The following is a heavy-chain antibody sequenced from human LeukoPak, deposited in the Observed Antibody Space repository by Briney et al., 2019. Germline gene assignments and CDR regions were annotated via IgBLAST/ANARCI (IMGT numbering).Heavy chain of an antibody. Sequence: PGGSLRLSCAASGFTFSSYAMHWVRQAPGKGLEWVAVISYDGSNKYYADSVKGRFTISRDNFKNTLYLQMNSLRAEDTAVYYCARDLFCSGGSCPYYFDYWGQGTLVTVSS. CDR3: ARDLFCSGGSCPYYFDY. CDR2: ISYDGSNK. V-gene: IGHV3-30*04. J-gene: IGHJ4*02. CDR1: GFTFSSYA. D-gene: IGHD2-15*01.